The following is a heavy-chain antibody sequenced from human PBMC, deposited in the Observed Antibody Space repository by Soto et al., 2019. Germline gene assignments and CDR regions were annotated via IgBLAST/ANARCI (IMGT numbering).Heavy chain of an antibody. CDR2: IYYSGST. CDR3: ARQELYYDILTGYYYGMDV. CDR1: GGSISSYY. J-gene: IGHJ6*02. Sequence: SETLSLTCTVSGGSISSYYWSWIRQPPGKGLEWIGYIYYSGSTNYNPSLKSRVTISVDTSKNQFSLKLSSVTAADTAVYYCARQELYYDILTGYYYGMDVWGQGTTVT. V-gene: IGHV4-59*08. D-gene: IGHD3-9*01.